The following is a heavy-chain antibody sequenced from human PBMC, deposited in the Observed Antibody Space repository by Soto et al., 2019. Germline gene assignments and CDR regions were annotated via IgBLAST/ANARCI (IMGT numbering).Heavy chain of an antibody. J-gene: IGHJ4*01. CDR1: GFTFSTYT. CDR3: ATSASLRSCCYDY. D-gene: IGHD6-19*01. Sequence: GGSLRLSCAASGFTFSTYTMNWVRQVPGKGLEWVSLITDRGGSTYYADSVKGRFTIYRENSKNTLYLQMNSPRAEDTAVYFCATSASLRSCCYDYWGHGPLVTLSS. V-gene: IGHV3-23*01. CDR2: ITDRGGST.